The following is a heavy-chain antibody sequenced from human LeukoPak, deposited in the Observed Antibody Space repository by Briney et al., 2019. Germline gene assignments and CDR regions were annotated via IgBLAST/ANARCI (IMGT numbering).Heavy chain of an antibody. CDR1: GGSISSGDYY. D-gene: IGHD5-24*01. Sequence: PSETLSLTCSVSGGSISSGDYYWSWIRQPPGKGLEWIGYMYYSGTADYNPSLKSRVIMSVDTSKNQFSLKLSSVTAADTAVYYCARDSFSRDGYTFDYWGQGTLVTVSS. J-gene: IGHJ4*02. V-gene: IGHV4-30-4*02. CDR3: ARDSFSRDGYTFDY. CDR2: MYYSGTA.